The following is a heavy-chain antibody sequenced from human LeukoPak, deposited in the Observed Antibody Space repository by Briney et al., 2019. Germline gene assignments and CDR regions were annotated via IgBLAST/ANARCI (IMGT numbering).Heavy chain of an antibody. CDR3: AKGGYSSSWYSPFDI. CDR2: ISGSGGST. CDR1: GFTFSRYA. Sequence: GSLRLSGAGSGFTFSRYAMGWVRPAPGDWLDWVSAISGSGGSTYSADSVKGRFTISRDNSNNTLYLQMKRLRAEDTAVYYCAKGGYSSSWYSPFDIWGQGTLVTVSS. J-gene: IGHJ4*02. V-gene: IGHV3-23*01. D-gene: IGHD6-13*01.